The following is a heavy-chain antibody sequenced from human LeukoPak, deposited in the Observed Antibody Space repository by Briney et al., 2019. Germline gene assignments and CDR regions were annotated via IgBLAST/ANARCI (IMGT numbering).Heavy chain of an antibody. CDR1: GFTFSSYS. Sequence: GGSLRLSCAASGFTFSSYSMNWVRQAPGKGLEWVSYISSSSSTIYYADSVKGRFTISRDNAKNSLYLRMNSLRAEDTAVYYCARGPPLYCSGGSCPLTYGMDVWGQGTTVTVSS. D-gene: IGHD2-15*01. CDR3: ARGPPLYCSGGSCPLTYGMDV. V-gene: IGHV3-48*01. CDR2: ISSSSSTI. J-gene: IGHJ6*02.